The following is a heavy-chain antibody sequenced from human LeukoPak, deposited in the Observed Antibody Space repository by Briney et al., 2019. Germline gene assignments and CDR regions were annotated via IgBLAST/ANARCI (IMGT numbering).Heavy chain of an antibody. Sequence: PGGSLRLSCAVSEFSVSSNYMNWVRQAPGKGLEWVSVIYSGGATYYADSVRGRFTISRDNSKNMVSLQMTSLGAEDTAVYYCAKVPLTWLVRDYYYMDVWGKGTTVTVSS. D-gene: IGHD2-21*01. CDR1: EFSVSSNY. J-gene: IGHJ6*03. CDR2: IYSGGAT. CDR3: AKVPLTWLVRDYYYMDV. V-gene: IGHV3-53*01.